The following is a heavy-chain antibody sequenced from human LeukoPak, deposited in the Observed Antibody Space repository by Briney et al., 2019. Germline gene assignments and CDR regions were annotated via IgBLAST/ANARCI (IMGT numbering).Heavy chain of an antibody. Sequence: SETLSLTCTVSGGSISSSSYYWGWIRQPPGKGLEWIGSIYYSGSTYYSPSLKSRVTISVDTSKNQFSLKLSSVTAADTAVYYCASTWIQLWPFDYWGQGTLVTVSS. V-gene: IGHV4-39*01. CDR2: IYYSGST. J-gene: IGHJ4*02. D-gene: IGHD5-18*01. CDR1: GGSISSSSYY. CDR3: ASTWIQLWPFDY.